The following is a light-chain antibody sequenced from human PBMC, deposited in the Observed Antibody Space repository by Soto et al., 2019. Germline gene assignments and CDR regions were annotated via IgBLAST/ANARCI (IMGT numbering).Light chain of an antibody. Sequence: QSVLTQPPSVSGAPGQRVTISCTGSSSNIGAGYDVHWYQQRPGTAPKLLIFGNINRPSGVPDRFSGSKSGTSASLAITGLQAEDEGDYYCSSYTARGTRVFGTGTKLTVL. CDR2: GNI. CDR3: SSYTARGTRV. J-gene: IGLJ1*01. CDR1: SSNIGAGYD. V-gene: IGLV1-40*01.